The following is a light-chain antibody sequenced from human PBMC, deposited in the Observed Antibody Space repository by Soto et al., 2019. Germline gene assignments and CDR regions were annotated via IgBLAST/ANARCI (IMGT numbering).Light chain of an antibody. J-gene: IGKJ2*01. CDR3: QQYHTYPYT. CDR1: QSIVNL. V-gene: IGKV1-5*03. Sequence: DIQMTQSTSTLSASVGGRVTISCRASQSIVNLLAWYQQKPGKAPNLLIYKSSSLESGVPSRFSGSGSGTEFTLTISSLQPDDFATYYCQQYHTYPYTFGHGTKLEIK. CDR2: KSS.